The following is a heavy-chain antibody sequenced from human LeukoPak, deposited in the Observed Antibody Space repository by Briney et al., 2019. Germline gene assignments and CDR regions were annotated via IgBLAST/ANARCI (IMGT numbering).Heavy chain of an antibody. CDR1: GFTFSSYG. D-gene: IGHD6-19*01. V-gene: IGHV3-30*02. CDR3: ARDVGIAVAGTGVGYFDY. J-gene: IGHJ4*02. Sequence: GGSLRLSCAASGFTFSSYGVHWVRQAPGKGLEWVAFIRYDGSNKYYADSVKGRFTISRDNSKNTLYLQMNSLRAEDTAVYYCARDVGIAVAGTGVGYFDYWGQGTLVTVSS. CDR2: IRYDGSNK.